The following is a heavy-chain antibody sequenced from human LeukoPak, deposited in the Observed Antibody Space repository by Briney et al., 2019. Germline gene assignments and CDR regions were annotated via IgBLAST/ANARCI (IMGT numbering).Heavy chain of an antibody. D-gene: IGHD5-18*01. CDR1: GFTFSSYW. Sequence: GGSLRLSCAASGFTFSSYWMSWVRQAPGKGLEWVANIKQDGSEKYYVDSVKGRFTISRDNAKNSLYLQMNSLRAEDTAVYYCARVSVMVRSWWFDPWGQGTLVTVSS. CDR2: IKQDGSEK. J-gene: IGHJ5*02. CDR3: ARVSVMVRSWWFDP. V-gene: IGHV3-7*01.